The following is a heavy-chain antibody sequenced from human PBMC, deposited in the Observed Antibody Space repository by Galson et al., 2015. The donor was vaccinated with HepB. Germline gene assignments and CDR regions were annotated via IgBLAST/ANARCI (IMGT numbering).Heavy chain of an antibody. CDR1: GYTFTSHY. Sequence: SVKVSCKASGYTFTSHYMHWVRQAPGQGLEWMGVIKPSGGGTSYAQKFQDKVTMTRDTSTSTVYMELSSLRSEDTAVYYCARGIIPQESDALDIWGQGTMVTVSS. V-gene: IGHV1-46*01. D-gene: IGHD2/OR15-2a*01. J-gene: IGHJ3*02. CDR2: IKPSGGGT. CDR3: ARGIIPQESDALDI.